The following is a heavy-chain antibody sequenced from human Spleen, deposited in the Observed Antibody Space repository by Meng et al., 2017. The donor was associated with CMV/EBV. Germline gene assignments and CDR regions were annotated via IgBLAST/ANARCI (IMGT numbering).Heavy chain of an antibody. D-gene: IGHD3-3*01. J-gene: IGHJ4*02. CDR2: ISSSSDYI. CDR3: ARAIKVITIFGVPKSPYPQTFDN. Sequence: TWVRQAPGKGLATVSSISSSSDYIYYADSVKGRLTISRDNAKNSLYLQMHSLRAEDTAVYYCARAIKVITIFGVPKSPYPQTFDNWGQGTLVTVSS. V-gene: IGHV3-21*01.